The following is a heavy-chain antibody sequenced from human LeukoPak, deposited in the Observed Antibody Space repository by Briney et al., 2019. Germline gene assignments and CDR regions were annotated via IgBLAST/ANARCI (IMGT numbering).Heavy chain of an antibody. CDR3: ARDAIVGATGGDY. D-gene: IGHD1-26*01. CDR2: IYYSGST. V-gene: IGHV4-59*01. Sequence: SETLSLTCTVSGGSISSYYWSWIRQPPGKGLEWLGYIYYSGSTNYNPSLKSRVTISVDTSKNQFSLKLSSVTAAGTAVYYCARDAIVGATGGDYWGQGTLVTVSS. J-gene: IGHJ4*02. CDR1: GGSISSYY.